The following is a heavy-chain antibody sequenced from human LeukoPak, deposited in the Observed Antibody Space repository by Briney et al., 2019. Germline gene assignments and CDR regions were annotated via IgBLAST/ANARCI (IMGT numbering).Heavy chain of an antibody. CDR3: ARAHMITSYYYYYYMDV. Sequence: SETLSLTCTFSGGSISSSSYYWGWIRQPPGKGLEWIGSIYYSGSTYYNPSLKSRVTISVDTPKNQFSLKLSSVTAADTAVYYCARAHMITSYYYYYYMDVWGKGTTVTVSS. V-gene: IGHV4-39*07. CDR1: GGSISSSSYY. CDR2: IYYSGST. J-gene: IGHJ6*03. D-gene: IGHD3-16*01.